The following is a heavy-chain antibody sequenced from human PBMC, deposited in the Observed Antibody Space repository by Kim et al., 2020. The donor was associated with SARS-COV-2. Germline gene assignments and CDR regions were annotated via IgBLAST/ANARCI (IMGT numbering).Heavy chain of an antibody. CDR1: GYTFTSYG. V-gene: IGHV1-18*01. J-gene: IGHJ5*02. CDR2: ISAYNGNT. D-gene: IGHD6-13*01. CDR3: ASTPPYSSSWYYDP. Sequence: ASVKVSCKASGYTFTSYGISWVRQAPGQGLEWMGWISAYNGNTNYAQKLQGRVTMTTDTSTSTAYMELRSLRSDDTAVYYCASTPPYSSSWYYDPWGQGTLVTVSS.